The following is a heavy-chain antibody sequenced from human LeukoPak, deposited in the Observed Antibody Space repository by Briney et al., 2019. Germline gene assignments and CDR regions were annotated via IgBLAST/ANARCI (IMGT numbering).Heavy chain of an antibody. CDR3: ARFQGYCSGGSCSLHYYYYYGMDV. CDR1: GGSISSYY. Sequence: SETLSLTCTVSGGSISSYYWSWIRQPPGKGLEWIGEINHSGSTNYNPSLKSRVTISVDTSKNQFSLKLSSVTAADTAVYYCARFQGYCSGGSCSLHYYYYYGMDVWGQGTTVTVSS. D-gene: IGHD2-15*01. CDR2: INHSGST. J-gene: IGHJ6*02. V-gene: IGHV4-34*01.